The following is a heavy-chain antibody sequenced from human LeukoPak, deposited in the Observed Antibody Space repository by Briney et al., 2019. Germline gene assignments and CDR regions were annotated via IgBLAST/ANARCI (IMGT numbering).Heavy chain of an antibody. J-gene: IGHJ4*02. CDR1: GGSISSSSYY. CDR3: VYYDFWSGYYEYVDY. Sequence: SETLSLTCTVSGGSISSSSYYWGWIRQPPGKGLELIGSIYYSGSTYYNPSLKSRVTISVDTSKNQFSLKLSSVTAADTAVYYCVYYDFWSGYYEYVDYWGQGTLVTVSS. V-gene: IGHV4-39*01. D-gene: IGHD3-3*01. CDR2: IYYSGST.